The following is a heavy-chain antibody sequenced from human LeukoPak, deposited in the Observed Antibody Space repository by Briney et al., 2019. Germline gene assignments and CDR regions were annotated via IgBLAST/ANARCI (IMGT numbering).Heavy chain of an antibody. V-gene: IGHV4-38-2*02. Sequence: SETLSLTCTVSGYSISSGYYWGWIRQPPGKGLEWIGEINHSGSTNYNPSLKSRVTISVDTSKNQFSLKLSSVTAADTAVYYCARVVPAAQGDYWGQGTLVTVSS. CDR1: GYSISSGYY. CDR3: ARVVPAAQGDY. J-gene: IGHJ4*02. CDR2: INHSGST. D-gene: IGHD2-2*01.